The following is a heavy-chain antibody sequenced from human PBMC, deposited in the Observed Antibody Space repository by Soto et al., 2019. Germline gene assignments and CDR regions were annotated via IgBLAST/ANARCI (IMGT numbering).Heavy chain of an antibody. CDR3: ARGLEYSSSLSLYYYYYYMDV. V-gene: IGHV1-58*01. Sequence: SVKVSCKASGFTFTSSAVQWVRQARGQRLEWIGWIVVGSGNTNYAQKFQERVTITRDMSTSTAYMELSSLRSEDTAVYYCARGLEYSSSLSLYYYYYYMDVWGKGTTVTVSS. J-gene: IGHJ6*03. CDR2: IVVGSGNT. D-gene: IGHD6-6*01. CDR1: GFTFTSSA.